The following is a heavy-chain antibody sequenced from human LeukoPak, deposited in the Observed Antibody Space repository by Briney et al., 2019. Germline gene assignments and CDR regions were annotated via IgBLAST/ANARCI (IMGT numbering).Heavy chain of an antibody. CDR1: GYSFVTSD. CDR3: ARGIEAGVDF. V-gene: IGHV1-8*01. D-gene: IGHD1-26*01. Sequence: AASVKVSCKASGYSFVTSDINWVRQAAGQGLEWMGWMNPLSGNTGYAQKFQGRVTMTRNTSTGTAYMELSSLRSEDTAVYYCARGIEAGVDFWGQGTLVTVSS. J-gene: IGHJ4*02. CDR2: MNPLSGNT.